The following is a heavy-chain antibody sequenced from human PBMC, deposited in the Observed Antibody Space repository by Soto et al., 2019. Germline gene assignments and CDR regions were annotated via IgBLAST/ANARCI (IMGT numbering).Heavy chain of an antibody. J-gene: IGHJ4*02. V-gene: IGHV1-18*01. CDR2: ISPYNGNT. D-gene: IGHD4-17*01. CDR3: ATQPVSGDSQDGNDFDE. Sequence: ASVQVSCKTSVYTFTNYGFSWVRQAPGQGLEWMGWISPYNGNTNYAQKLQGRVTLTTDTSTSTAYMELRSLKSDDTAVYYCATQPVSGDSQDGNDFDEWGQGTLGTV. CDR1: VYTFTNYG.